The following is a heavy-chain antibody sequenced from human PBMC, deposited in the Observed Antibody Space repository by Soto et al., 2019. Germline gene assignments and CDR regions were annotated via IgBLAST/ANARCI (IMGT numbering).Heavy chain of an antibody. D-gene: IGHD4-17*01. J-gene: IGHJ6*03. Sequence: ASVKVSCKASGYTFTSYGISWVRQAPGQGLEWMGWISAYNGNTNYAQKLQGRVTMTTDTSTSTAYMELRSLRSDDTAVYYCARDLSTVTTKSGYYYYYMDVRGKGTTVTVSS. CDR2: ISAYNGNT. CDR1: GYTFTSYG. CDR3: ARDLSTVTTKSGYYYYYMDV. V-gene: IGHV1-18*01.